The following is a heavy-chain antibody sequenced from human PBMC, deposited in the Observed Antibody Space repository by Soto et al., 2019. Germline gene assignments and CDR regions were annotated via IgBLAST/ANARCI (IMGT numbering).Heavy chain of an antibody. CDR1: GGSIRTYY. V-gene: IGHV4-59*08. CDR2: VYYSGST. Sequence: SETLSLTCTVSGGSIRTYYWSWVRQPPGKGLEWIGYVYYSGSTNYNPSLRSRVTISIDTSKNQFSLQLSSVTAADTAVYFCARYPRLDCWGQGTLVTVSS. CDR3: ARYPRLDC. J-gene: IGHJ4*02.